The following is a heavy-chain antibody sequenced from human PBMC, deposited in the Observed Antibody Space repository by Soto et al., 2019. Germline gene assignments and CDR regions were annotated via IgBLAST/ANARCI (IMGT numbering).Heavy chain of an antibody. D-gene: IGHD3-10*01. CDR3: ATGLRTGNYGMDV. CDR1: GGTFSNDA. Sequence: QEQLVQAGAEVKKPGSSVRISCRASGGTFSNDAVGWVRQAPGQGLQWMGGIIPIFGTTHYAQKFQGRVTITADESTATAYMELRSVTSEDTAVYYCATGLRTGNYGMDVWGQGTAVTVSS. CDR2: IIPIFGTT. J-gene: IGHJ6*02. V-gene: IGHV1-69*01.